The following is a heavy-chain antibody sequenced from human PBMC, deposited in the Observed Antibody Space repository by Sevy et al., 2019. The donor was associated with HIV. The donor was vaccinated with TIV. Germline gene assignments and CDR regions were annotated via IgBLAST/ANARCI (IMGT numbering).Heavy chain of an antibody. V-gene: IGHV4-59*01. Sequence: SETLSLTCTVSGGSISSYYWSWIRQPPGKGLERIGYIYYSGSTNYNPSLKSRVTISVDTSKNQFSLKLSSVTAADTAVYYCARFLPGDFHDAFYIWGQGTMVTVSS. CDR3: ARFLPGDFHDAFYI. J-gene: IGHJ3*02. CDR2: IYYSGST. D-gene: IGHD4-17*01. CDR1: GGSISSYY.